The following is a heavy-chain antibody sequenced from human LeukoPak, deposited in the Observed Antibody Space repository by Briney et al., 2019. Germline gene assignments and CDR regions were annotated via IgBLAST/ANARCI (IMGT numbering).Heavy chain of an antibody. CDR1: EFTFSTYG. CDR3: TRGLIRAVAGPEYDY. D-gene: IGHD6-19*01. Sequence: PGGSLRLSCVASEFTFSTYGMHWVRQASGKGLEWVAVISYDGSNKFYADSVKGRFTISRDNSKNTLYLQMNSLKAEDTAVYYCTRGLIRAVAGPEYDYWGQGTLVTVSS. CDR2: ISYDGSNK. J-gene: IGHJ4*02. V-gene: IGHV3-30*03.